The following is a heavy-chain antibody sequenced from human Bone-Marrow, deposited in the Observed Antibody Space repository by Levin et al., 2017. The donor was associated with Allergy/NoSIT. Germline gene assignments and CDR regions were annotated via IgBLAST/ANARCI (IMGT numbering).Heavy chain of an antibody. D-gene: IGHD3-10*01. V-gene: IGHV3-33*01. CDR3: ARDHTMVRGPPGY. CDR1: GFTFSSYG. CDR2: IWYDGSNK. J-gene: IGHJ4*02. Sequence: GGSLRLSCAASGFTFSSYGMHWVRQAPGKGLEWVAVIWYDGSNKYYADSVKGRFTISRDNSKNTLYLQMNSLRAEDTAVYYCARDHTMVRGPPGYWGQGTLVTVSS.